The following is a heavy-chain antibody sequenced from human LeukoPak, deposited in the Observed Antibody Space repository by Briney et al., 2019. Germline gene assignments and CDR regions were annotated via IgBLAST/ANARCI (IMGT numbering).Heavy chain of an antibody. Sequence: PSETLSLTCAVYGGSFSGYYWSWIRQPPGKGQEWIGEINHSGSTNYNPSLKSRVTISVDTSKNQFSLKLSSVTAADTAVYYCARGVRYYFDYWGQGTLVTVSS. J-gene: IGHJ4*02. V-gene: IGHV4-34*01. CDR1: GGSFSGYY. CDR2: INHSGST. CDR3: ARGVRYYFDY.